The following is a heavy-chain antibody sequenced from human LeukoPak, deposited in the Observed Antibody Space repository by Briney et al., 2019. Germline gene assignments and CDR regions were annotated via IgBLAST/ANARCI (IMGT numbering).Heavy chain of an antibody. CDR1: GFTFSSYS. Sequence: GGSLRLSCAASGFTFSSYSMNWVRQAPGKGLEWVSSISSSSYIYYADSVKGRFTISRDNAKNSLYLQMNSLRAEDTAVYYCARRVSGWGHFYFDYWGQGTLVTVSS. D-gene: IGHD6-19*01. J-gene: IGHJ4*02. V-gene: IGHV3-21*01. CDR2: ISSSSYI. CDR3: ARRVSGWGHFYFDY.